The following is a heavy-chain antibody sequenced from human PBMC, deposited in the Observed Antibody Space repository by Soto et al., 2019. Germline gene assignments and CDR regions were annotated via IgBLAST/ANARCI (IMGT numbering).Heavy chain of an antibody. CDR2: IYHSGST. J-gene: IGHJ5*02. CDR1: GYSISSGYY. CDR3: ARDRRGSYSKWFDP. D-gene: IGHD1-26*01. V-gene: IGHV4-38-2*02. Sequence: LSLTCAVSGYSISSGYYWGWIRQPPGKGLEWIGSIYHSGSTYYNPSLKSRVTISVDTSKNQFSLKLSSVTAADTAVYYCARDRRGSYSKWFDPWGQGTLVTVSS.